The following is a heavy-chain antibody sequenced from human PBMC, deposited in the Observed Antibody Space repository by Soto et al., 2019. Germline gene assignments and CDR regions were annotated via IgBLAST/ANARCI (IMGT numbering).Heavy chain of an antibody. CDR2: MNPNSGNT. V-gene: IGHV1-8*01. D-gene: IGHD6-19*01. CDR1: GYTFTSYD. CDR3: ARGRRAVAGGYNWFDP. Sequence: ASVKVSCKASGYTFTSYDINWVRQATGQGLEGMGWMNPNSGNTGNAHKFQGRVTMTRNTSISTAYMELSSLRSEDTDVYYCARGRRAVAGGYNWFDPWGQGTLVTVSS. J-gene: IGHJ5*02.